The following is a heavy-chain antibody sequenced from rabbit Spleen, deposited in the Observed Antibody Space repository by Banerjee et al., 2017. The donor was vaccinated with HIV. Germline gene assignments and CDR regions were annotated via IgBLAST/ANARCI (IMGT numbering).Heavy chain of an antibody. V-gene: IGHV1S45*01. CDR1: GFSFSRSYY. Sequence: QEQLVESGGDLVKPGTSLTLTCTASGFSFSRSYYICWVRQAPGKGLECIACIYTGSSGSTYYASWAKGRFTISKTSSTTVTLQMTSLTAADTATYFCARDLAGVIGWNFNLWGPGTLVTVS. D-gene: IGHD4-1*01. CDR2: IYTGSSGST. CDR3: ARDLAGVIGWNFNL. J-gene: IGHJ4*01.